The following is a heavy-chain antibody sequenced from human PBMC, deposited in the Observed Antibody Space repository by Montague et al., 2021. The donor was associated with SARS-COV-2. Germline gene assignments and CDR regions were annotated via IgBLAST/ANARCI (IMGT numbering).Heavy chain of an antibody. J-gene: IGHJ6*03. Sequence: SETLSLTCAVSGGSFSPYYWTWIRQPPGKGLEWIGEISQSGNTKYNPSLQSRVSISLDTSRNQFSLKLTSVTAADTAIYYCARLGDGIVPSPLLGRGPYYSLYDMDVRGKGTAVTIPS. CDR2: ISQSGNT. V-gene: IGHV4-34*01. CDR1: GGSFSPYY. CDR3: ARLGDGIVPSPLLGRGPYYSLYDMDV. D-gene: IGHD7-27*01.